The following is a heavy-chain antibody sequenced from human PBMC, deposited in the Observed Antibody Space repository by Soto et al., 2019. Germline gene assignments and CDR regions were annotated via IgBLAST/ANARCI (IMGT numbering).Heavy chain of an antibody. CDR3: ARAGGYSYGYATPNCRF. J-gene: IGHJ4*02. CDR1: GGSISRGVYH. D-gene: IGHD5-18*01. CDR2: IYYSGRP. Sequence: QVQLQDSGPALVKPSQNLSLTCPVSGGSISRGVYHLSSIRQPPAQGPQRVGYIYYSGRPYYNQYLKCRVTIPVDTSKNQFSLKLCSVTVAHTAVYYCARAGGYSYGYATPNCRFWGQGT. V-gene: IGHV4-30-4*01.